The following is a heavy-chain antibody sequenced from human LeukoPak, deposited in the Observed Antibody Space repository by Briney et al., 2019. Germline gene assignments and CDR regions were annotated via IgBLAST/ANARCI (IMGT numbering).Heavy chain of an antibody. J-gene: IGHJ5*02. CDR1: GFTFSSYS. CDR3: AKDPGWTAKSTRWFDP. D-gene: IGHD2/OR15-2a*01. V-gene: IGHV3-48*01. CDR2: ISSSSSTI. Sequence: PGGSLRLSCAASGFTFSSYSMNWVRQAPGKGLEWVSYISSSSSTIYYADSVKGRFTISRDNAKNSLYLQMNSLRAEDTAVYYCAKDPGWTAKSTRWFDPWGQGTLVTVSS.